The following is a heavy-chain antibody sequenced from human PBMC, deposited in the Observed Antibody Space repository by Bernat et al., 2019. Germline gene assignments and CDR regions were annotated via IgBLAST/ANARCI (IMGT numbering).Heavy chain of an antibody. V-gene: IGHV3-15*07. D-gene: IGHD1-1*01. J-gene: IGHJ4*02. CDR2: IKSKSDGETT. Sequence: EVQLVESGGGLVKPGGSLRLSCAVSDFTFSKTWMHWVRQAPGKGLEWVGRIKSKSDGETTDYAAPVKGRFTISSDDSKNTLYLQMNSLKTEDTAVYYCTTQSTTLDYWGQGTLVTVSP. CDR3: TTQSTTLDY. CDR1: DFTFSKTW.